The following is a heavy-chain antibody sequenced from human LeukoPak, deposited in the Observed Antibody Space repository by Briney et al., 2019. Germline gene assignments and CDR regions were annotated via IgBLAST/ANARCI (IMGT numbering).Heavy chain of an antibody. CDR3: ARDRDDILTGYSLRGFDP. CDR2: IYYSGST. Sequence: SETLSLTCTVSGGSVSSGSYYWSWIRQPPGKGLEWIGYIYYSGSTNYNPSLKSRVTISVDTSKNQFSPELSSVTAADTAVYYCARDRDDILTGYSLRGFDPWGQGTLVTVSS. D-gene: IGHD3-9*01. CDR1: GGSVSSGSYY. J-gene: IGHJ5*02. V-gene: IGHV4-61*01.